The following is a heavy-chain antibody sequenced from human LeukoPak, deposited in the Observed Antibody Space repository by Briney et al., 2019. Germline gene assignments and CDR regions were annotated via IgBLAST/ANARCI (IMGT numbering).Heavy chain of an antibody. D-gene: IGHD3-9*01. CDR1: GGTFSSYA. CDR2: IIPILGIA. J-gene: IGHJ4*02. Sequence: SVKVSCKASGGTFSSYAISWVRQAPGQGLEWMGRIIPILGIANYAQKFQGRVTITADESTSTAYMELSSLRSEDTAVYYCARAIYVARRDRGRYFDYWGQGTLVTVSS. CDR3: ARAIYVARRDRGRYFDY. V-gene: IGHV1-69*04.